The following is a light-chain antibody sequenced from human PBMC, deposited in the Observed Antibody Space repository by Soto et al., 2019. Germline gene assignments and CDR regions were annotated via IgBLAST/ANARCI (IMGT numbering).Light chain of an antibody. CDR1: QRISSW. V-gene: IGKV1-12*01. CDR2: AAS. Sequence: DIQMTQSPSSVSASVGDRVTITCRASQRISSWLAWYQQKPGKAPKPLIYAASSLQGGVPSRVSGSGSVTDFTLGISSLQPEDFATYDCQQAYSFPITGGQGTLLESK. CDR3: QQAYSFPIT. J-gene: IGKJ5*01.